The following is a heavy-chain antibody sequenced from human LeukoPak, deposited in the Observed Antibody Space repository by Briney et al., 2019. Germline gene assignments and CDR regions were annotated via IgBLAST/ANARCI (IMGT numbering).Heavy chain of an antibody. CDR1: GVTFNRNN. Sequence: GGSLRLSCAASGVTFNRNNMNWVRQAPGKGLEWVSYISSTSITMYYADSVKGRFTIARDNAKTSLYLQMNSLRADDTAVYYCARETILAVAGAFWGPGTLVTAPS. V-gene: IGHV3-48*01. CDR3: ARETILAVAGAF. CDR2: ISSTSITM. D-gene: IGHD6-19*01. J-gene: IGHJ4*02.